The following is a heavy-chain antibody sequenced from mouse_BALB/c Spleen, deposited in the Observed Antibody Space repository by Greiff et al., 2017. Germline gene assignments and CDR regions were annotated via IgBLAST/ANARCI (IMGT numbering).Heavy chain of an antibody. J-gene: IGHJ3*01. V-gene: IGHV5-17*02. Sequence: EVQVVESGGGLVQPGGSRKLSCAASGFTFSSFGMHWVRQAPEKGLEWVAYISSGSSTIYYADTVKGRFTISRDNPKNTLFLQMTSLRSEDTAMYYCARGRRDGFAYWGQGTLVTVSA. CDR2: ISSGSSTI. CDR1: GFTFSSFG. CDR3: ARGRRDGFAY.